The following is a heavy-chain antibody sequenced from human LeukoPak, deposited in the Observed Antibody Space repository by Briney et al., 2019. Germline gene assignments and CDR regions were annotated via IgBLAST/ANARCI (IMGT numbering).Heavy chain of an antibody. J-gene: IGHJ6*02. Sequence: PGGSLRLSCAASGFTVSSIHMVWVRQAPGKGLEWVSAISGSSSYIFYADSVKGRFTTSRDNAENSLYLQMNSLRAEDTAVYYCARDHPTMDVWGQGTTVTVSS. CDR2: ISGSSSYI. V-gene: IGHV3-21*01. CDR3: ARDHPTMDV. CDR1: GFTVSSIH.